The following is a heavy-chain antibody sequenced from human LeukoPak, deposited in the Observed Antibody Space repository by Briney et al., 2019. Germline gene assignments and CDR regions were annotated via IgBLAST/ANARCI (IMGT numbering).Heavy chain of an antibody. CDR3: ARGAYYDSSGYSVDFDY. Sequence: GGSLRLSCAASGFTFSSYAMHWVRQAPGKGLEWVAVISYDGSNKYYADSVKGRFTISRDNSKNTLYLQMNSLRAEDTAVYYCARGAYYDSSGYSVDFDYWGQGTLVTVSS. CDR1: GFTFSSYA. CDR2: ISYDGSNK. D-gene: IGHD3-22*01. J-gene: IGHJ4*02. V-gene: IGHV3-30-3*01.